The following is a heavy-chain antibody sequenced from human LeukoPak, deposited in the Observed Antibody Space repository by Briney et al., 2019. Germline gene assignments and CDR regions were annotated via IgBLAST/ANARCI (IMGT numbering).Heavy chain of an antibody. CDR1: GFTFGTYW. Sequence: PGGSLRLSCAASGFTFGTYWMGWVRQAPGKGLEWVANIKQDGSEKSYVDSVKGRFTMSRDNVKKSVYLQMHSLRAEDTAMYYCVRDTYRTAVAGSSGLGYWGQGTLITVSS. CDR2: IKQDGSEK. V-gene: IGHV3-7*01. J-gene: IGHJ4*02. CDR3: VRDTYRTAVAGSSGLGY. D-gene: IGHD6-19*01.